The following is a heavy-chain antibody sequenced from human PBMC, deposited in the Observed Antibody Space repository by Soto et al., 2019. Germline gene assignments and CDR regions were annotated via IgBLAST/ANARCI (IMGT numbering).Heavy chain of an antibody. CDR2: ISAYNGNT. CDR3: ARAVLPESYYDIRFDP. J-gene: IGHJ5*02. V-gene: IGHV1-18*01. Sequence: GASGKVSCKASGYTFTSYGISWVRQAPGQGLEWMGWISAYNGNTNYAQKLQGRVTMTTDTSTSTAYMELRSLRSDDTAVYYCARAVLPESYYDIRFDPWGQGTLVTVSS. CDR1: GYTFTSYG. D-gene: IGHD3-22*01.